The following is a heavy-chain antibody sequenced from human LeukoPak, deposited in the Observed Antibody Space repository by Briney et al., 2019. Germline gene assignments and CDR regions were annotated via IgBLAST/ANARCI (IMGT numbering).Heavy chain of an antibody. CDR1: GGTFSSYA. D-gene: IGHD6-13*01. CDR3: ARDQQQLVFSGWFDP. V-gene: IGHV1-69*06. Sequence: SVKVSCKASGGTFSSYAISWVRQAPGQGREWMGGIIPIFGTANYAQKFQGRVTITADKSTSTAYMELSSLRSEDTAVYYCARDQQQLVFSGWFDPWGQGTLVTVSS. CDR2: IIPIFGTA. J-gene: IGHJ5*02.